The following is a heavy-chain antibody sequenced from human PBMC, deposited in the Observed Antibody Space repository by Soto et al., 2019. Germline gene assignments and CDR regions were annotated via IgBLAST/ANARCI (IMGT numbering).Heavy chain of an antibody. CDR2: NFVSSTTI. Sequence: GSLNHYYVPSESAFRSYRMVWVSQAPGKGLAWISYNFVSSTTIYYADSVKGQFNISRDNAQISLFLLMNSLRAEDTAVYYCARDRDWAFDYWGRGTLVTVSS. CDR1: ESAFRSYR. D-gene: IGHD3-9*01. V-gene: IGHV3-48*04. J-gene: IGHJ4*02. CDR3: ARDRDWAFDY.